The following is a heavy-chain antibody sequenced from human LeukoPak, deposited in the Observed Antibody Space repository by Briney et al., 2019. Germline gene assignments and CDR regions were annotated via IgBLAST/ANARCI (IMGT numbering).Heavy chain of an antibody. CDR1: GGSISSYY. CDR3: ARKTPNSGSYSGAFDI. Sequence: SETLSLTCTVSGGSISSYYWSWIRQPPGKGLEWIGYIYYSGSTNYNPSLKSRVTISVDTSKNRFSLKLSSVTAADTAVYYCARKTPNSGSYSGAFDIWGQGTMVTVSS. J-gene: IGHJ3*02. CDR2: IYYSGST. D-gene: IGHD1-26*01. V-gene: IGHV4-59*01.